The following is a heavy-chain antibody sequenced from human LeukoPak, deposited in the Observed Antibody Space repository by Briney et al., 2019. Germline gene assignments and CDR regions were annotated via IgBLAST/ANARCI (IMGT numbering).Heavy chain of an antibody. CDR1: GFTFSNYG. Sequence: GGSLRLSCAASGFTFSNYGMHWVRQAPGKGLEWVAFIRSDESNKYYADSVKGRFTISRDNSKNTLYLQMNSLRAEDTAVYYCAKDFDWLVRAFDIWGQGTMVTVSS. V-gene: IGHV3-30*02. D-gene: IGHD3-9*01. CDR3: AKDFDWLVRAFDI. J-gene: IGHJ3*02. CDR2: IRSDESNK.